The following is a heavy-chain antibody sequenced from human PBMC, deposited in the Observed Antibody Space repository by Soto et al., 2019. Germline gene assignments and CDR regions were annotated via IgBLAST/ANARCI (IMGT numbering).Heavy chain of an antibody. Sequence: SETLSLTCAVSGASISSGGYSWSWVRQPPGKGLEWIGYIYPTGSTSYNPSLNSRVTISVDRSKNQFSLKLTSVTAADTAVYYCARSSSIYYYGLDVWGQGTTVTVSS. D-gene: IGHD2-2*02. CDR1: GASISSGGYS. CDR3: ARSSSIYYYGLDV. V-gene: IGHV4-30-2*01. CDR2: IYPTGST. J-gene: IGHJ6*02.